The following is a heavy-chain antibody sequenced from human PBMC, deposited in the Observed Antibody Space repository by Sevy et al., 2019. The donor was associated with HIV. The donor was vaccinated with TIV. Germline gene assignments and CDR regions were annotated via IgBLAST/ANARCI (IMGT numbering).Heavy chain of an antibody. CDR3: TRGLATADTPEYYFDY. CDR2: ITRNSYEAYGGTT. Sequence: GGSLRLSCTTSGFTFDDYAMSWFRQAPGKGLEWVAFITRNSYEAYGGTTDYGASVKGRFIISRDESKSIAYLQMSSLQTEDTAVYYCTRGLATADTPEYYFDYWGQGTLVTVSS. J-gene: IGHJ4*02. D-gene: IGHD5-12*01. CDR1: GFTFDDYA. V-gene: IGHV3-49*03.